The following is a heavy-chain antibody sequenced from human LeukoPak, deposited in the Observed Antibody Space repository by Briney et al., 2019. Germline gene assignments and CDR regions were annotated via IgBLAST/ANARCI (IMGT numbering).Heavy chain of an antibody. D-gene: IGHD2/OR15-2a*01. J-gene: IGHJ4*02. CDR3: ARSGFYGSHPFDY. V-gene: IGHV4-61*01. CDR1: GGSVSSDSYY. Sequence: SETLSLTCTVSGGSVSSDSYYWSWIRQPPGKGLECIGYIYYNGNTNYSPSPKSRVAISIDTSKNQFSLKLNSVTAADTAVYYCARSGFYGSHPFDYWGQGSLVTVSS. CDR2: IYYNGNT.